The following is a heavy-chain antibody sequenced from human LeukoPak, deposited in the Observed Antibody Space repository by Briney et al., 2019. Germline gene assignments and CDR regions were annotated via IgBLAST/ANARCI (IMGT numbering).Heavy chain of an antibody. CDR1: GFTFNTYT. CDR2: ISSSSSYI. Sequence: GGSLRLSCAASGFTFNTYTMNWVRQAPGKGLEWVSSISSSSSYIYYSDSLKGRFTISRDNAKNSLYLQMNSLRAEDTAVYYCATELNDFGDFFFDYWGQGTLVTVSS. J-gene: IGHJ4*02. D-gene: IGHD4-17*01. V-gene: IGHV3-21*01. CDR3: ATELNDFGDFFFDY.